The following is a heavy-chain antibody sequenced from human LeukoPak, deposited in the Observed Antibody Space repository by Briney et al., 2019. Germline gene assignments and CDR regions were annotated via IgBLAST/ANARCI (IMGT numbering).Heavy chain of an antibody. Sequence: ASVKVSCKASGYTFTSYDINWVRQATGQGLEWMGWMNPNSGNTGYAQKFQGRVTMTRNTSISTAYMELSRLRSDDTAVYYCARAYYYGSGPLGYWGQGTLVTVSS. V-gene: IGHV1-8*01. CDR1: GYTFTSYD. CDR3: ARAYYYGSGPLGY. D-gene: IGHD3-10*01. J-gene: IGHJ4*02. CDR2: MNPNSGNT.